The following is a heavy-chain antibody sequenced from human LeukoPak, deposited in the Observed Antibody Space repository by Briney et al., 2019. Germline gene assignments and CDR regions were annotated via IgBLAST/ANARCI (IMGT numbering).Heavy chain of an antibody. Sequence: PSETLSLTCAVYGGSFSGHYWSWIRQPPGKGLEWIGEINHSGSTNYNPSLKSRVTISVDTSKNQFSLKLSSVTAADTAVYYCARSRREELRDRAYRPIARYYFDYWGQGTLVTVSS. D-gene: IGHD1-26*01. V-gene: IGHV4-34*01. CDR3: ARSRREELRDRAYRPIARYYFDY. J-gene: IGHJ4*02. CDR2: INHSGST. CDR1: GGSFSGHY.